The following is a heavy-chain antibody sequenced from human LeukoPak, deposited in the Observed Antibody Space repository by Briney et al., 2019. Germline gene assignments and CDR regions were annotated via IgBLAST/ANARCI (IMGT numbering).Heavy chain of an antibody. Sequence: SETLSLTCAVYGGSFSGYYWSWIRQPPGKGLEWIGEINHSGSTNYNPSLKSRVTISVDTSKNQFSLKLSSVTAADTAVYYCARETMVRGVRPKRFDPWGQGTLVTLSS. CDR3: ARETMVRGVRPKRFDP. D-gene: IGHD3-10*01. CDR2: INHSGST. V-gene: IGHV4-34*01. CDR1: GGSFSGYY. J-gene: IGHJ5*02.